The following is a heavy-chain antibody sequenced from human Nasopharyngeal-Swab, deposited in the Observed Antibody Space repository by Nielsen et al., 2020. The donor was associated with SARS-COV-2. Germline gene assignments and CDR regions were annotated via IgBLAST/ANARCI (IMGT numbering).Heavy chain of an antibody. CDR1: GYTFTSYG. J-gene: IGHJ4*02. CDR2: IGGYNGNT. V-gene: IGHV1-18*01. CDR3: ARDLPRITIFGVVDY. Sequence: ASVKVSCKASGYTFTSYGISWVRQAPGQGLEWLGWIGGYNGNTNYAQKLQGRVTMTTDTSTSTAYMELRSLRSDDTAVYYCARDLPRITIFGVVDYWGQGTLVTVSS. D-gene: IGHD3-3*01.